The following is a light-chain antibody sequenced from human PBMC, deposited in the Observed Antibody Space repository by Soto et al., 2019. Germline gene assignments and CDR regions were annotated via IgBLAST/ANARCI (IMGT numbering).Light chain of an antibody. CDR1: STDVGGSKY. CDR3: SSYAGGGNYV. Sequence: QSVLTQPPSASGSPGQSVTISCTGTSTDVGGSKYVSWYQQLPGKAPKVMIYEVTKRPSGVPDRFSGSKSGNTASLTVSGLQAEDEADYYCSSYAGGGNYVFGTGTKVTVL. CDR2: EVT. V-gene: IGLV2-8*01. J-gene: IGLJ1*01.